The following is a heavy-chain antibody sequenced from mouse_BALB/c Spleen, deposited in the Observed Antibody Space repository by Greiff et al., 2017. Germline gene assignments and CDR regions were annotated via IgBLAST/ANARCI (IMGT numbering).Heavy chain of an antibody. V-gene: IGHV5-4*02. CDR3: AREVITTGYFDY. D-gene: IGHD1-2*01. CDR2: ISDGGSYT. Sequence: EVMLVESGGGLVKPGGSLKLSCAASGFTFSDYYMYWVRQTPEKRLEWVATISDGGSYTYYPDSVKGRFTISRDNAKNNLYLQMSSLKSEDTAMYYCAREVITTGYFDYWGQGTTLTVSS. J-gene: IGHJ2*01. CDR1: GFTFSDYY.